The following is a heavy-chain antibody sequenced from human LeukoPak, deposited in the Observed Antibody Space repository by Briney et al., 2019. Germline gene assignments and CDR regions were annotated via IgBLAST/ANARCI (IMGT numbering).Heavy chain of an antibody. D-gene: IGHD3-9*01. CDR2: IKEDGSEK. CDR3: AKDPLDWGTIYFDY. J-gene: IGHJ4*02. V-gene: IGHV3-7*03. CDR1: GFMFSSYW. Sequence: GGSLRLSCAASGFMFSSYWMSWVRQAPGKGLEWVADIKEDGSEKSYVDSVKGRFTISRDNLRNTLYLQMNSLTAEDTAVYYCAKDPLDWGTIYFDYWGQGTLVTVSS.